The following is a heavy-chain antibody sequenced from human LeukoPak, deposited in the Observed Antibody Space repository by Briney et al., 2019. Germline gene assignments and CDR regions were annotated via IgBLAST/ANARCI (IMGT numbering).Heavy chain of an antibody. CDR3: ARELFRYYYYYGMDV. J-gene: IGHJ6*02. Sequence: SETLSLTCTVSGGSISSSSYYWGWIRQPPGKGLEWIGSIYYSGSTNYNPSLKSRVTISVDKSKNQFSLKLSSVTAADTAVYYCARELFRYYYYYGMDVWGQGTTVTVSS. CDR1: GGSISSSSYY. V-gene: IGHV4-39*07. CDR2: IYYSGST. D-gene: IGHD2-21*01.